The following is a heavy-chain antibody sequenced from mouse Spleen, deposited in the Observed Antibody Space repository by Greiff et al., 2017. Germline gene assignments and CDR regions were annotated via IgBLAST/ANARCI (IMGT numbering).Heavy chain of an antibody. CDR2: ISYDGSN. J-gene: IGHJ4*01. CDR1: GYSITSGYY. CDR3: ARAEDGDYPYAMDY. Sequence: DVKLQESGPGLVKPSQSLSLTCSVTGYSITSGYYWNWIRQFPGNKLEWMGYISYDGSNNYNPSLKNRISITRDTSKNQFFLKLNSVTTEDTATYYCARAEDGDYPYAMDYWGQGTSVTVSS. V-gene: IGHV3-6*01. D-gene: IGHD2-13*01.